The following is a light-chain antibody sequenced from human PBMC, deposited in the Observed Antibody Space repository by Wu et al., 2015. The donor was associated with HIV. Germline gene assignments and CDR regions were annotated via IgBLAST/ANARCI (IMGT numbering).Light chain of an antibody. J-gene: IGKJ2*01. CDR2: RST. Sequence: AVRMTQSPSSLSASTGDRVTITCRASQSIDNYVAWFQHKAGQAPKLLVYRSTTLRNGVPSRFIGSGSGTEFTLTISCLRSEDFAFYFCQQYYSHPPTFGQGT. CDR1: QSIDNY. CDR3: QQYYSHPPT. V-gene: IGKV1-8*01.